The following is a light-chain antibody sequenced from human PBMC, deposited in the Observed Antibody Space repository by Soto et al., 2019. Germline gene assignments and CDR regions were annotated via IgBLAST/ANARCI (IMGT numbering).Light chain of an antibody. J-gene: IGLJ1*01. Sequence: SYELPQPPSVSVAPGKTARITCGGNNIGSKSVHWYQQKPGQAPVLVIYYDSDRPSGIPERFSGSNSGNTATLTISRVEAGDEADYYCQVWDSSSDHLYVFGTGTKVTVL. V-gene: IGLV3-21*04. CDR2: YDS. CDR3: QVWDSSSDHLYV. CDR1: NIGSKS.